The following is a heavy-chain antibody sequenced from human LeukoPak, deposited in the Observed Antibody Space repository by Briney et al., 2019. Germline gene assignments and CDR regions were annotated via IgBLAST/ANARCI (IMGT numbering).Heavy chain of an antibody. CDR2: INPNSGGT. D-gene: IGHD2-15*01. Sequence: ASVKVSCKASGYTFTGYYMHWVRQAPGQGLEWMGWINPNSGGTNYAQKFQGRVTMTRDTSISTAYMELSRLRSDDTAVYYCARDCSGGSCYQRGFDYWGQGTLVTVSS. CDR3: ARDCSGGSCYQRGFDY. J-gene: IGHJ4*02. V-gene: IGHV1-2*02. CDR1: GYTFTGYY.